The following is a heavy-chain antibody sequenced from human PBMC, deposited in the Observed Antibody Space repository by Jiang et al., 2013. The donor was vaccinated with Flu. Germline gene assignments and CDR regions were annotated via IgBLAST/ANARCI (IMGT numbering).Heavy chain of an antibody. J-gene: IGHJ4*02. D-gene: IGHD6-6*01. CDR1: YW. CDR3: ARHSVGSSSNC. V-gene: IGHV5-10-1*01. CDR2: LILVTLTP. Sequence: YWISWVRQMPGKGLEWMGRLILVTLTPTTARRSQGHVTISADKSISAAYLQWSSLKASDTAMYYCARHSVGSSSNCWGQGTLVTVSS.